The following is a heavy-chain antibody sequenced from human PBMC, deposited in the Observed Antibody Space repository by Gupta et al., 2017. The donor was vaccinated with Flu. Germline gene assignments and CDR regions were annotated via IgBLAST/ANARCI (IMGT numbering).Heavy chain of an antibody. CDR1: GFTFSSYR. D-gene: IGHD5-24*01. J-gene: IGHJ6*02. CDR2: ISSGSHYI. CDR3: ARGGWAEPESYNYYAMDV. Sequence: EVQLVESGGGLVKPGGSLSLSCAASGFTFSSYRMNWVRLSPGKGLEWVSSISSGSHYIYYADSLKGRFTVSRDNAGNSLYLQMNSLRAEDTALYYCARGGWAEPESYNYYAMDVWGQGTAVTVSS. V-gene: IGHV3-21*01.